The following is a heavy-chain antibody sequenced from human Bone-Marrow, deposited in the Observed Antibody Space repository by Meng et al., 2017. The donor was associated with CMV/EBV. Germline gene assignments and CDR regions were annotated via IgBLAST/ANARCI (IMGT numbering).Heavy chain of an antibody. CDR2: IYSDGRT. CDR3: ARGGGYYAIDY. Sequence: GESLKISCAASGFTVSSNYMNWVRQAPGKGLEWVSVIYSDGRTYYADSVKGRFTISRDNSKNTLDLQMNSLRDEDTAVYYCARGGGYYAIDYWGQGTLVTVSS. V-gene: IGHV3-66*02. J-gene: IGHJ4*02. CDR1: GFTVSSNY. D-gene: IGHD3-22*01.